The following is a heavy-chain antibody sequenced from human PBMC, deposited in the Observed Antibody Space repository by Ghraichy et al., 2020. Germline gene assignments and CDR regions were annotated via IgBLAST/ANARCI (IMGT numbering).Heavy chain of an antibody. CDR3: ATEGYCTNGVCYMGWVY. CDR2: INAGNGNT. Sequence: ASVKVSCKASGYTFTSYAMHWVRQAPGQRLEWMGWINAGNGNTKYSQKFQGRVTITRDTSASTAYMELSSLRSEDTAVYYCATEGYCTNGVCYMGWVYWGQGTLVTVSS. CDR1: GYTFTSYA. D-gene: IGHD2-8*01. J-gene: IGHJ4*02. V-gene: IGHV1-3*01.